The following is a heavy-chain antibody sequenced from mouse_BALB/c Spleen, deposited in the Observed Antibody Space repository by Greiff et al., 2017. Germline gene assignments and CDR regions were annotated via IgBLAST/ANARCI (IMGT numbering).Heavy chain of an antibody. CDR1: GYTFTSYW. J-gene: IGHJ3*01. V-gene: IGHV1-69*02. CDR3: TRGYGSWFAY. CDR2: IYPSDSYT. D-gene: IGHD2-10*02. Sequence: VQLQQSGAELVRPGASVKLSCTASGYTFTSYWINWVKQRPGQGLEWIGNIYPSDSYTNYNQKFRDKATFTVDKSSSTAYMQLSSPTSEDSAVYYCTRGYGSWFAYWGQGTLVTVSA.